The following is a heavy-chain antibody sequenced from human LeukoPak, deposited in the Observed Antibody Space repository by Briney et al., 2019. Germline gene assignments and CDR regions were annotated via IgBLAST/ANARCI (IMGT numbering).Heavy chain of an antibody. V-gene: IGHV3-23*01. Sequence: PGGSLRLSCAASGFTFSSYAMSWVRQAPGKGLEWVSAISDSGNTYYADSVKGRFTISRDNSKNTLFLQMNSLRAEDTAVYYCAREHNWRRDAFDIWGQGTMVTVSS. D-gene: IGHD6-25*01. CDR3: AREHNWRRDAFDI. CDR1: GFTFSSYA. CDR2: ISDSGNT. J-gene: IGHJ3*02.